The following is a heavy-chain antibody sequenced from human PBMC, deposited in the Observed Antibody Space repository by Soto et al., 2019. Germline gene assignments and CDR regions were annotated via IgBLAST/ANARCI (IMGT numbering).Heavy chain of an antibody. CDR3: ARDQGITTFGVYSMYYYGMDF. D-gene: IGHD3-3*01. Sequence: SVKVSCKASGGTFSSYAISWVRQAPGQGLEWMGGIIPIFGTANYAQKFQGRVTITADESTSTAYMELSSLRSEDTAVYYCARDQGITTFGVYSMYYYGMDFWGPGTTVTVLL. V-gene: IGHV1-69*13. J-gene: IGHJ6*02. CDR2: IIPIFGTA. CDR1: GGTFSSYA.